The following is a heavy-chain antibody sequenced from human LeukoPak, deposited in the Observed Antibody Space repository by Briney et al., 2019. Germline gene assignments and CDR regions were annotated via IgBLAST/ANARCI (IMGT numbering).Heavy chain of an antibody. CDR1: GFTFDDYA. J-gene: IGHJ3*02. CDR3: AKDIEDGYSPGAFDI. D-gene: IGHD5-24*01. V-gene: IGHV3-9*01. Sequence: GGSLRLSCAASGFTFDDYAMHWVRQAPGKGLEWVSGISWNSGSIGYADSVKGRFTISRDNAKNFLYLQMNSLRAEDTALYYCAKDIEDGYSPGAFDIWGQGTMVTVSS. CDR2: ISWNSGSI.